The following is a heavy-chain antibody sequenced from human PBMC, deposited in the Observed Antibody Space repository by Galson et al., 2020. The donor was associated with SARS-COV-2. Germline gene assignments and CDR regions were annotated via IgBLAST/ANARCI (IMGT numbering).Heavy chain of an antibody. CDR1: GFTFRGTA. CDR3: TIGYCSSTACFPRFAP. Sequence: LSLTCAASGFTFRGTAIHWVRQASGKGLEWVGRIKIKANTYATAYAASVKGRFTLSRDDSQNTEYLQMNSLRSEDTAVYYCTIGYCSSTACFPRFAPWGQRSLVTVSS. CDR2: IKIKANTYAT. D-gene: IGHD2-2*01. V-gene: IGHV3-73*01. J-gene: IGHJ5*02.